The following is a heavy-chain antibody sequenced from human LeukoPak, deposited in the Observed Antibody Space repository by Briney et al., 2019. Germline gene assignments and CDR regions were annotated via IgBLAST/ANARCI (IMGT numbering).Heavy chain of an antibody. CDR3: ARQTLFGYSYGYDY. J-gene: IGHJ4*02. V-gene: IGHV3-21*04. CDR2: ISSSSSYI. Sequence: PGGSLRLSCAASGFTFSSYSMSWVRQAPGKGLEWVSSISSSSSYIYYADSVKGRFTISRDNAKNSLYLQMNSLRAEDTAVYYCARQTLFGYSYGYDYWGQGTLVTVSS. D-gene: IGHD5-18*01. CDR1: GFTFSSYS.